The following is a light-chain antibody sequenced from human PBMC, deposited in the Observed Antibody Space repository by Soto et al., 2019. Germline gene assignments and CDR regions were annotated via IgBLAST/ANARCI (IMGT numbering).Light chain of an antibody. CDR2: KAS. V-gene: IGKV1-5*03. Sequence: DLQITQSPTTLCESVGHSDTITCRASQTISSWLAWYQQKPGKAPKLLIYKASTLKSGVPSRFSGSGSGTEFTLTISSLQPDDFATYYCQYYNSYSEAFGQGTKVDIK. CDR1: QTISSW. CDR3: QYYNSYSEA. J-gene: IGKJ1*01.